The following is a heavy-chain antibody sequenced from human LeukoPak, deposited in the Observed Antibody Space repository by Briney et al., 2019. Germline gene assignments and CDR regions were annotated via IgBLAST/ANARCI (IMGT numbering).Heavy chain of an antibody. CDR1: GFTFSSYG. Sequence: GGSLRLSCAVSGFTFSSYGMSWVRQAPGKGLEWVSAISDSGSDTYYADSVKGRFTISKDNSKNTLYLRMNSLRAEDTAVYYCAKVALMGLARYWGQGTLVTVSS. D-gene: IGHD2-8*01. V-gene: IGHV3-23*01. CDR3: AKVALMGLARY. CDR2: ISDSGSDT. J-gene: IGHJ4*02.